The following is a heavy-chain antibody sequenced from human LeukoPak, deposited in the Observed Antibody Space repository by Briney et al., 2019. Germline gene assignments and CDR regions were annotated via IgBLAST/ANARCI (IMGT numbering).Heavy chain of an antibody. Sequence: ASVKVSFKASGYTFTSYDINWVRQATGQGLEWMGWMNPNSGNTGYAQKFQGRVTMTRNTSISTAYMELSSLRSEDTAVYYCARGRPTTIFGVENWFDPWGQGTLVTVSS. V-gene: IGHV1-8*01. J-gene: IGHJ5*02. D-gene: IGHD3-3*01. CDR3: ARGRPTTIFGVENWFDP. CDR1: GYTFTSYD. CDR2: MNPNSGNT.